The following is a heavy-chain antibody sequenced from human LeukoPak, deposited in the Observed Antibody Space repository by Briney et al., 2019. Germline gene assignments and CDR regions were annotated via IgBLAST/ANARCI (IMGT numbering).Heavy chain of an antibody. CDR3: ARSGMRYCSSTSCSGDYFDY. J-gene: IGHJ4*02. D-gene: IGHD2-2*01. Sequence: GGSLRLSCAASGFTFSSYAMHWVRQAPGKGLEWVAVISYDGSNKYYADSVKGRFTISRDNSKNTLYLQMNSLRAEDTAVYYCARSGMRYCSSTSCSGDYFDYWGQGTLVTVSS. V-gene: IGHV3-30-3*01. CDR1: GFTFSSYA. CDR2: ISYDGSNK.